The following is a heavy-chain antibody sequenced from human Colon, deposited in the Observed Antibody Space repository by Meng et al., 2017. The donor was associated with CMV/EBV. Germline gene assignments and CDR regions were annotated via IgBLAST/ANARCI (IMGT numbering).Heavy chain of an antibody. D-gene: IGHD3-22*01. V-gene: IGHV3-7*04. CDR3: TRGHYDGF. Sequence: GESLKISCRAASGFTLNNCWMNWVRQAPGKGLGWVANIKEDGSEKYYVDSVKGPFTISRHNANDSLYLQMNILRVDDTAVYYCTRGHYDGFWGHGTRVTVSS. CDR1: GFTLNNCW. CDR2: IKEDGSEK. J-gene: IGHJ4*01.